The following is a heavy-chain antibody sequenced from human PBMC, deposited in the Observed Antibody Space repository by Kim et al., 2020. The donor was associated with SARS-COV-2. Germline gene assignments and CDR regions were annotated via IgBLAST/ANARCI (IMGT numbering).Heavy chain of an antibody. D-gene: IGHD1-20*01. CDR2: T. CDR3: AKLTGASPIDY. Sequence: TYYADSVKGRFTISRDKSQSTLHLQMNSLRAEDTAIYYCAKLTGASPIDYWGQGTLVTVSS. J-gene: IGHJ4*02. V-gene: IGHV3-23*01.